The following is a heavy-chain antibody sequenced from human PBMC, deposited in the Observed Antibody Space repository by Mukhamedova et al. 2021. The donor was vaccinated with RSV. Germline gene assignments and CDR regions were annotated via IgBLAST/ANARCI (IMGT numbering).Heavy chain of an antibody. Sequence: EYMGIIYPGDSNTRYSPSFQGQVTISSDKSISTAYLQWSSLKASDTAIYSCARFWGPTFDANWFDAWGQGTLVTVSS. J-gene: IGHJ5*02. CDR2: IYPGDSNT. CDR3: ARFWGPTFDANWFDA. V-gene: IGHV5-51*01. D-gene: IGHD3-16*01.